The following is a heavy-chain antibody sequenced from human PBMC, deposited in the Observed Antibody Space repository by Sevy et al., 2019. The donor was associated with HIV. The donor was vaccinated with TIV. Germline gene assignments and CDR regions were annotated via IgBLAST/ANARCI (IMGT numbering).Heavy chain of an antibody. CDR1: GFTFDDYT. Sequence: GGSLRLSCAASGFTFDDYTMHWVRQAPGKGLEWVSLISWDGGSPYYADSVKGRFTISRDNSKNSLYLQMNSLRTEDTALYYCAKELCSGGSCYLGYWGQGTLVSVSS. CDR3: AKELCSGGSCYLGY. J-gene: IGHJ4*02. V-gene: IGHV3-43*01. CDR2: ISWDGGSP. D-gene: IGHD2-15*01.